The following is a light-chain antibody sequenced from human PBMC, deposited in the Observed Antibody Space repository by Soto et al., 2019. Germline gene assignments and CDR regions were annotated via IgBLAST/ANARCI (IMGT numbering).Light chain of an antibody. J-gene: IGKJ1*01. CDR2: AAS. Sequence: AIQVTQSPSSLSASVGDRVTITCRASQGIRNDLGWYQQKPGKAPKLLIYAASSLESGVPSRFSGSGTGTDFTLTISSLQPEDFATYYCLQDYIYPWTFGQGTRVEIK. V-gene: IGKV1-6*01. CDR1: QGIRND. CDR3: LQDYIYPWT.